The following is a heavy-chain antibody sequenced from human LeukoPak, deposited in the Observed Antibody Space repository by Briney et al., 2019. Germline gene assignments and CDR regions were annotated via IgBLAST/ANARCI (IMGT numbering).Heavy chain of an antibody. CDR2: IKQDGSEK. V-gene: IGHV3-7*01. CDR1: GFTFSSYW. D-gene: IGHD4-17*01. CDR3: ARVRVKDYGRNNDALDI. J-gene: IGHJ3*02. Sequence: GGSLRLSCAASGFTFSSYWMSWVRQAPGKGLEWVANIKQDGSEKYYVDSVKGRFTISRDNAKNSLYLQMNSLRAEDTAVYYCARVRVKDYGRNNDALDIWGQGTMVTVSS.